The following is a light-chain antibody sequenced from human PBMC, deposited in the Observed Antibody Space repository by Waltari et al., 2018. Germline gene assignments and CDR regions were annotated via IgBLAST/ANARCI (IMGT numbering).Light chain of an antibody. Sequence: AIQMTQSPSSLSASVGDSVTITCRASQDIRNDLGWYQQKPGKAPRLLIYNSSILQGGVPSTFSGSGSGTDFTLTIYSLQPEDFATYYCLQDYSYPWTFGQGTKVEIK. CDR1: QDIRND. V-gene: IGKV1-6*01. CDR2: NSS. CDR3: LQDYSYPWT. J-gene: IGKJ1*01.